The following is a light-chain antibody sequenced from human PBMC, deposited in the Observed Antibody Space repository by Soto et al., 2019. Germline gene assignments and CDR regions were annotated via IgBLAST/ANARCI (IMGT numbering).Light chain of an antibody. CDR1: QTLSNSF. V-gene: IGKV3-20*01. J-gene: IGKJ5*01. Sequence: EIVLTQSPGTLSLSPGERATLSCRASQTLSNSFIAWYQQKPGQAPRLLIYDTSSRATGVPDRYSASGSGTDFTLAISRLEPEDFAVFFCQQYGTSEIIFGQGTRLEL. CDR2: DTS. CDR3: QQYGTSEII.